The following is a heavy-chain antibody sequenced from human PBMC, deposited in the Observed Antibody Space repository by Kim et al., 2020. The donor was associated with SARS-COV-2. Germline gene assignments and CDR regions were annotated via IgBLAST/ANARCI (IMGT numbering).Heavy chain of an antibody. CDR3: TTEDDSLGYYHIIHYYKRHV. J-gene: IGHJ6*03. Sequence: GGSLRLSCAASGFTVSDAWMSCVRQAPGKGLEWVGHIKSNNDGGTTEYAAPVKGRFTISRDDSKSTLYLQMNSLRTEDTAIYYCTTEDDSLGYYHIIHYYKRHVWGQGTTVTVSS. CDR1: GFTVSDAW. D-gene: IGHD3-22*01. CDR2: IKSNNDGGTT. V-gene: IGHV3-15*01.